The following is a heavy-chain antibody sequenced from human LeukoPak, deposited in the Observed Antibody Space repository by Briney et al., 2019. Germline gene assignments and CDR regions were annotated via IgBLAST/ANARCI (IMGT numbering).Heavy chain of an antibody. Sequence: GASVKVSCKASGGTFSSYAISWVRQAPGQGLKWMEGIIPIFGTANYAQKFQGRVTITTDESTSTAYMELSSLRSEDTAVYYCASMYSSSWSNYYYYMDVWGKGTTVTVSS. CDR3: ASMYSSSWSNYYYYMDV. CDR1: GGTFSSYA. V-gene: IGHV1-69*05. D-gene: IGHD6-13*01. CDR2: IIPIFGTA. J-gene: IGHJ6*03.